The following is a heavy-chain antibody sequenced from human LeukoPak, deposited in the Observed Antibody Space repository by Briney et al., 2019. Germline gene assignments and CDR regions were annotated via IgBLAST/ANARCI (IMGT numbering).Heavy chain of an antibody. CDR1: GAPISSYY. Sequence: SETLSLTCTVSGAPISSYYWSWIRQPPGKGLEWIGDIYYSGSIKYNPSLKSRVTMSVDTSKNQFSLKLSSVTAADTAIYYCARENPSGYYNRPIDYWGQGTLVTVSS. D-gene: IGHD3-22*01. J-gene: IGHJ4*02. V-gene: IGHV4-59*01. CDR3: ARENPSGYYNRPIDY. CDR2: IYYSGSI.